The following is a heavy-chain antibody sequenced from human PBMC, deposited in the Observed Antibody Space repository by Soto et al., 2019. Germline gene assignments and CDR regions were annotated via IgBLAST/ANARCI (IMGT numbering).Heavy chain of an antibody. CDR3: ARGGQQLVPDY. CDR1: GGSITSSGYS. D-gene: IGHD6-6*01. V-gene: IGHV4-30-2*06. Sequence: SETLSLTCAVSGGSITSSGYSWSWIRQSPGKGLEWIGCVYHSGNTYYNPSLKSRVTMSIDTSKNVFSLRLSPLTAADTAVYYCARGGQQLVPDYWGQGTLVTVSS. J-gene: IGHJ4*02. CDR2: VYHSGNT.